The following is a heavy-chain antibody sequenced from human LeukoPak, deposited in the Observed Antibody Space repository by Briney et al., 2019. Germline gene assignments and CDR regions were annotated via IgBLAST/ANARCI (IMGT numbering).Heavy chain of an antibody. V-gene: IGHV3-48*03. CDR2: ISSSGSTI. Sequence: GGSLRLSCPASGFTFSSYEMNWVRQAPGKGLEWVSYISSSGSTIYYADSVKGRFTISRDNAKNSLYLQMNSLRAEDTAVYYCARDGIAAAGTLQNWFDPWGQGTLVTVSS. CDR3: ARDGIAAAGTLQNWFDP. CDR1: GFTFSSYE. J-gene: IGHJ5*02. D-gene: IGHD6-13*01.